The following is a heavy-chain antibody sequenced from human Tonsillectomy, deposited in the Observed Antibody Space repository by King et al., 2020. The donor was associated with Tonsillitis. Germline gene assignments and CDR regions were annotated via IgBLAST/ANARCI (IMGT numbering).Heavy chain of an antibody. V-gene: IGHV1-58*02. CDR3: AGGEEDYDY. Sequence: QLVESGPEVKKPGTSVKVSCKASGFTFSNSAMHWVRQARGQRLEWIGWIVVDSGDTNYAQKFQERVTFTRDISTSTAYMELSSLRSDDTAVYYCAGGEEDYDYWGQGTLVTVSS. J-gene: IGHJ4*02. D-gene: IGHD3-10*01. CDR2: IVVDSGDT. CDR1: GFTFSNSA.